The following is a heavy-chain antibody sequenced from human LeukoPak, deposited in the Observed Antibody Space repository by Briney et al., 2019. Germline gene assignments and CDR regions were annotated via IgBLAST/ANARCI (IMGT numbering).Heavy chain of an antibody. D-gene: IGHD3-10*01. V-gene: IGHV3-74*01. CDR1: GFTFSSYW. CDR2: INSDGSST. CDR3: ARGLDLLLWLGELVDY. J-gene: IGHJ4*02. Sequence: PGGSLRLSCAASGFTFSSYWMHWVRQAPGKGLVWVSRINSDGSSTSYADSVKGRFTISRDNVKNTLYLQMNSLRAEDTAVYYCARGLDLLLWLGELVDYWGQGTLVTVSS.